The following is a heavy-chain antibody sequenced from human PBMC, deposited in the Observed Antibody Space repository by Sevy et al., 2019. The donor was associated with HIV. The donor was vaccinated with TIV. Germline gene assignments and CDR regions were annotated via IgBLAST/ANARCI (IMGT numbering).Heavy chain of an antibody. J-gene: IGHJ4*02. CDR2: INTDGSTT. D-gene: IGHD6-19*01. Sequence: GGSLRLSCAASGFTFSSYWMYWVRQAPGKGLVWVSRINTDGSTTTPADSVKGRFTISRDNAENTLYLQMNSLRVEDSPVYYCAKGGSGASGAYCHFDYWGQGTLVTVSS. CDR1: GFTFSSYW. V-gene: IGHV3-74*01. CDR3: AKGGSGASGAYCHFDY.